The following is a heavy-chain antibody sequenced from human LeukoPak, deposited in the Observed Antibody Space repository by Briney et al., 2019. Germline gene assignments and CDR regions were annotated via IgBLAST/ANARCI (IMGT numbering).Heavy chain of an antibody. Sequence: SETLSLTCAVYGGSFSGYYWSWIRQPPGKGLEWIGNIYHSGSTYYNPSLKSRVTMSVDTSKNQFSLKLSSVTAADTAVYYCASYTDAFDIWGQGTMVTVSS. CDR2: IYHSGST. J-gene: IGHJ3*02. D-gene: IGHD2-2*02. V-gene: IGHV4-34*01. CDR1: GGSFSGYY. CDR3: ASYTDAFDI.